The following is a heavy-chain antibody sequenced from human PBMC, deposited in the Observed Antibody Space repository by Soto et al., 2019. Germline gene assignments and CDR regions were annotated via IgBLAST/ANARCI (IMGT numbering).Heavy chain of an antibody. D-gene: IGHD3-22*01. CDR1: GGSISSYY. V-gene: IGHV4-59*12. Sequence: SETLSLTCTVSGGSISSYYWGWIRQPPGKGLEWIGYIYYSGSTYYNPSLKSRVTISVDTSKNQFSLKLSSVTAADTAVYYCARDYYDSSGYYKNWFDPWGQGTLVTVSS. J-gene: IGHJ5*02. CDR2: IYYSGST. CDR3: ARDYYDSSGYYKNWFDP.